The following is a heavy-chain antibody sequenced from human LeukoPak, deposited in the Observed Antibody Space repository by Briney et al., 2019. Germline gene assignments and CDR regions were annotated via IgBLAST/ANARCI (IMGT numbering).Heavy chain of an antibody. J-gene: IGHJ4*02. CDR3: ARHYVFVSGGSSFDY. CDR2: IYYSGST. D-gene: IGHD3-16*01. Sequence: SETLSLTCTVSGGSISGYYWSWIRQPPGKGLGWIGYIYYSGSTNYNPSLKSRVTISVDTSKNQFSLKLTSVTAAGTAVYYCARHYVFVSGGSSFDYWGQGTLVTASS. V-gene: IGHV4-59*08. CDR1: GGSISGYY.